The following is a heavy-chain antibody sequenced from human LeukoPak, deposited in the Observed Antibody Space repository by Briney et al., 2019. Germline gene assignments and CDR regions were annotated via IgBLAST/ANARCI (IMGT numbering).Heavy chain of an antibody. V-gene: IGHV1-18*01. CDR2: ISAYNGNT. J-gene: IGHJ5*02. CDR1: GYTFTSYG. D-gene: IGHD3-22*01. CDR3: ARDYYDSSGYYYDWFDP. Sequence: GASVKVSCKASGYTFTSYGISWVRQAPGQGLEWMGWISAYNGNTNYAQKLQGRVTMTTDTSTSTAYMELRSLRSDDTAVYYCARDYYDSSGYYYDWFDPWGQGTLVTVSS.